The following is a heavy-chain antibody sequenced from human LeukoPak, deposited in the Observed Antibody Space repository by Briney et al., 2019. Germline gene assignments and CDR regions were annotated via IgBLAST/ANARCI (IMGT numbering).Heavy chain of an antibody. CDR3: ATLTAMVSQPFGY. Sequence: SGTLSLTCTVSGGSISSTNWGSWVRQPPGKGLECIGEIYHSGSTSYNPSLESRVTISIDTSKNQFSLTLASVTAADTAVYYCATLTAMVSQPFGYWGQGSLVTVSS. CDR1: GGSISSTNW. V-gene: IGHV4-4*02. J-gene: IGHJ4*02. CDR2: IYHSGST. D-gene: IGHD5-18*01.